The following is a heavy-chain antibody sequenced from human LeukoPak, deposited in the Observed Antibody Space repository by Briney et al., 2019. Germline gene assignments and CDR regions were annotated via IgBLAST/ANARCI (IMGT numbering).Heavy chain of an antibody. CDR1: GGSISSGDYY. CDR2: IYYSGST. CDR3: ARALREMSGYLPYFDY. V-gene: IGHV4-30-4*01. J-gene: IGHJ4*02. Sequence: SETLSLTCTVSGGSISSGDYYWSWIRQPPGKGLEWIGYIYYSGSTYYNPSLKSRVTISVDTSKNQYSLKLSSVTAADTAVYYCARALREMSGYLPYFDYWGQGTLVTVSS. D-gene: IGHD5-12*01.